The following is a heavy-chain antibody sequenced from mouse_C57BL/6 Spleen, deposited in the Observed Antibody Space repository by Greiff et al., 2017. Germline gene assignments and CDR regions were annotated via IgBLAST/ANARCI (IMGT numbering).Heavy chain of an antibody. V-gene: IGHV2-6*01. CDR2: IWGVGST. CDR3: ARITTVGPGH. D-gene: IGHD1-1*01. CDR1: GFSLTSYG. Sequence: VQGVESGPGLVAPSQSLSITCTVSGFSLTSYGVDWVRQSPGKGLEWLGVIWGVGSTNYNSALKSRLSISKDNTKSQVFLKMNSLQTDDTAMYYCARITTVGPGHWGQGTLVTVSA. J-gene: IGHJ3*01.